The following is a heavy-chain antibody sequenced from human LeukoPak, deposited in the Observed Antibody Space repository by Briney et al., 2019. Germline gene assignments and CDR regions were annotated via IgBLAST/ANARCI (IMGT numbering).Heavy chain of an antibody. CDR2: IYYSGST. D-gene: IGHD3-9*01. CDR3: AGLDRYFASRRGGFDY. J-gene: IGHJ4*02. Sequence: PSETLSLTCTVSGGSISSYYWSWIRQPPGKGLEWIGYIYYSGSTNYNPSLKSRVSISVDTSKNQFSLKLSSVTAADTAVYYCAGLDRYFASRRGGFDYWGQGTLVTVSS. CDR1: GGSISSYY. V-gene: IGHV4-59*01.